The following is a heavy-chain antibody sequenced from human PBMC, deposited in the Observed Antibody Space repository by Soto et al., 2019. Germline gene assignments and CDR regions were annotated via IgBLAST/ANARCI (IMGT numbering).Heavy chain of an antibody. J-gene: IGHJ6*02. Sequence: GGSLRLSCAASGFTFSSYDMHWVRQATGKGLEWVSAIGTAGDTYYPGSVKGRFTISRENAKNSLYLQMNSLRAGDTAVYYCARDQRDLRFLEWLLYSNYYYGRDVWGQGTTVTVSS. CDR2: IGTAGDT. CDR1: GFTFSSYD. V-gene: IGHV3-13*01. CDR3: ARDQRDLRFLEWLLYSNYYYGRDV. D-gene: IGHD3-3*01.